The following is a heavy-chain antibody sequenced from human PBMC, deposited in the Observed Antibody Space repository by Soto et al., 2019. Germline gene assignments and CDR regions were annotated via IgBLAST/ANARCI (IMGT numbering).Heavy chain of an antibody. CDR2: TSYDGRNN. J-gene: IGHJ4*02. Sequence: PGGSLRLSCAAPGSIFSSYGMHWVRQAPGKGLEWVAVTSYDGRNNNYADSVRGRFTISRDNSKNTLYLQMNSLRAEDTAVYYCAKDTYYHDSSGFYVFDYWGQGT. CDR3: AKDTYYHDSSGFYVFDY. V-gene: IGHV3-30*18. D-gene: IGHD3-22*01. CDR1: GSIFSSYG.